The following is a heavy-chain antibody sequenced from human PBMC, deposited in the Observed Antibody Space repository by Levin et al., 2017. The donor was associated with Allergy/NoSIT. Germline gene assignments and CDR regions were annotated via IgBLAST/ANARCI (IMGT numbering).Heavy chain of an antibody. Sequence: AGGSLRLSCAASGFTFSTYWMHWVRQAPGKGLVWISLIGSDGYHTNYAESVKGRFTISRDNAKNTLYLQMNSLRVDDTAVYYCARSGPHDLWGPGTPVTVSS. CDR2: IGSDGYHT. D-gene: IGHD2-15*01. CDR1: GFTFSTYW. J-gene: IGHJ5*02. CDR3: ARSGPHDL. V-gene: IGHV3-74*01.